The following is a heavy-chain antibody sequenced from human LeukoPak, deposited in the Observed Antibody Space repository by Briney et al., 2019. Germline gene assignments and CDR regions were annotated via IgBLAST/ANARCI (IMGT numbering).Heavy chain of an antibody. Sequence: SETLSLTCTVPGGSISSYYWSWIRQPAGKGLGWIGRIYTSGSTNYNPSLKSRVTMSVDTSKNQFSLKLSSVTAADTAVYYCARDLAWGAMVYLGDYWGQGTLVTVSS. D-gene: IGHD5-18*01. CDR1: GGSISSYY. CDR3: ARDLAWGAMVYLGDY. CDR2: IYTSGST. J-gene: IGHJ4*02. V-gene: IGHV4-4*07.